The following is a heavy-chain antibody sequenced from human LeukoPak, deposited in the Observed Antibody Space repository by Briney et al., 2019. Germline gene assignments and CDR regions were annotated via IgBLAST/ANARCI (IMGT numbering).Heavy chain of an antibody. J-gene: IGHJ4*02. V-gene: IGHV3-33*01. CDR2: IWYDGSNK. Sequence: GRSLRLSCAASGFTFSSYGMHWVRQAPGKGLEWVAVIWYDGSNKYYADSVKGRFTISRDNSKNTLYLQMNSLRAEDTAVYYCARDSTVTGAFDYWGQGTLVTVSP. D-gene: IGHD4-17*01. CDR1: GFTFSSYG. CDR3: ARDSTVTGAFDY.